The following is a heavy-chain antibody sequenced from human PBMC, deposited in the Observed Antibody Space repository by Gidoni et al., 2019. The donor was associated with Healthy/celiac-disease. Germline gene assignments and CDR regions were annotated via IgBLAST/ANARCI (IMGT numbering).Heavy chain of an antibody. V-gene: IGHV1-69*17. CDR1: GGTFSSYA. Sequence: QVQLVQSGAEVKKPGSSVKVSCKASGGTFSSYAISWVRQAPGQGLEWMGGIIPIFGIANYAQKFQGRVTITADKSTSTAYMELSSLRSEDTAVYYCARGGGYCSGGSCYRVYYYGMDVWGQGTTVTVSS. D-gene: IGHD2-15*01. J-gene: IGHJ6*02. CDR3: ARGGGYCSGGSCYRVYYYGMDV. CDR2: IIPIFGIA.